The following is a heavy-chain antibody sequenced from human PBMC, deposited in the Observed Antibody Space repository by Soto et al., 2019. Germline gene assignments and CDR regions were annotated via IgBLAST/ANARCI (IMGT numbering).Heavy chain of an antibody. D-gene: IGHD1-26*01. J-gene: IGHJ4*02. CDR3: ARGVGLVGADPFDY. CDR1: GGSVSSGSYY. CDR2: IYYSGST. V-gene: IGHV4-61*01. Sequence: QVQLQESGPGLVKPSETLSLTCTVSGGSVSSGSYYWSWIRQPPGKGLEWIGYIYYSGSTNYNPSLKSRVTISVDTSKNQFSLKLSSVTAADTAVYYCARGVGLVGADPFDYWGQGTLVTVSS.